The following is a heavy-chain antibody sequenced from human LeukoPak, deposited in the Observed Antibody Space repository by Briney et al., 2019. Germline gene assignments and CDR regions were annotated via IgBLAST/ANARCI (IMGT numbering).Heavy chain of an antibody. CDR3: AKETGTTAYYYYGMDV. Sequence: GGSLRLSCAASGFTVSSNYMSWVRQAPGKGVEWGSVIYSGGSTYYADSVNGRFTISTHNSKNTLYLQMTSLRAEDTAVYYCAKETGTTAYYYYGMDVWGQGTTVTASS. V-gene: IGHV3-66*01. CDR2: IYSGGST. J-gene: IGHJ6*02. D-gene: IGHD1-7*01. CDR1: GFTVSSNY.